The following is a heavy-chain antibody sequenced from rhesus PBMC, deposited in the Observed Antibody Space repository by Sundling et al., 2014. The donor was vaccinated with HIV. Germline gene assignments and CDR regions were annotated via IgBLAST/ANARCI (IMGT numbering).Heavy chain of an antibody. CDR3: ARDGYCTGSGCFPFDY. CDR1: GYSISSGYG. D-gene: IGHD2-21*01. V-gene: IGHV4-127*01. J-gene: IGHJ4*01. Sequence: QVQLQESGPGLVKPSETLSLTCAVSGYSISSGYGWSWIRQPPGKGLEWIGYIHGSGGTTNYNPSLKSRVTLSVHTSNNQFSLTLTSVTAADTAVYYCARDGYCTGSGCFPFDYWGQGVLVTVSS. CDR2: IHGSGGTT.